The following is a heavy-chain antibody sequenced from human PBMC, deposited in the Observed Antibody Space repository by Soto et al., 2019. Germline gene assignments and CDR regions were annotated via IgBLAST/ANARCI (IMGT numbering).Heavy chain of an antibody. Sequence: ASVKVSCKASGYTFTSFYIHWVRQDPGQGLEWMGIINPSGGTTTYAQKFQGRVSMTRDTSTSTVYMEVNSLRSEDTAVYYCVRYGSGIYGWFDPWGQGTLVTVSS. V-gene: IGHV1-46*01. CDR3: VRYGSGIYGWFDP. CDR1: GYTFTSFY. J-gene: IGHJ5*02. CDR2: INPSGGTT. D-gene: IGHD3-10*01.